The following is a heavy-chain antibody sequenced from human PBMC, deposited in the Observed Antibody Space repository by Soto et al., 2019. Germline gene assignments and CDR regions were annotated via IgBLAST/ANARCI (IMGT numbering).Heavy chain of an antibody. CDR2: IDPSDSYT. J-gene: IGHJ6*02. CDR1: GYSFTSYW. Sequence: GESLKISYKGSGYSFTSYWISWVRQMPGKGLEWMGRIDPSDSYTNYSPSFQGHVTISADKSISTAYLQWSSLKASDTAMYYCARPAWDYHYYYYGMDFWGQGTTVTVS. D-gene: IGHD3-16*01. V-gene: IGHV5-10-1*01. CDR3: ARPAWDYHYYYYGMDF.